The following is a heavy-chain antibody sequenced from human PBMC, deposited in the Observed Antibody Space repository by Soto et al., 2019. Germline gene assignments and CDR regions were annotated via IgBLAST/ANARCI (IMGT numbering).Heavy chain of an antibody. D-gene: IGHD6-19*01. CDR2: ISGSGVNT. Sequence: GESLRLSCAASGFTFSSYAMTWVRQAAGKGLEWVSSISGSGVNTFYADSVNGRFSISRDRSNQTVFLQMSNLRAEDTAVYYCARDLSSGVLRNWFDPWGHGTLVTVSS. V-gene: IGHV3-23*01. CDR3: ARDLSSGVLRNWFDP. J-gene: IGHJ5*02. CDR1: GFTFSSYA.